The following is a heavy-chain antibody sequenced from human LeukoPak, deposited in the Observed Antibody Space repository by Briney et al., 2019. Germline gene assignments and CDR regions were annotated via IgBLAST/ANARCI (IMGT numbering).Heavy chain of an antibody. J-gene: IGHJ4*02. CDR1: GFTFSSYG. CDR2: IRYDGSDK. CDR3: AKALFEFLAYCGGDCYEDLDY. D-gene: IGHD2-21*01. V-gene: IGHV3-30*02. Sequence: GGSLRLSCAASGFTFSSYGMHWVRQAPGKGLEWVAFIRYDGSDKYYADSVKGRFTISRDNSKNTLYLQMNSLRAEDTAVYYCAKALFEFLAYCGGDCYEDLDYWGQGTLVTVSS.